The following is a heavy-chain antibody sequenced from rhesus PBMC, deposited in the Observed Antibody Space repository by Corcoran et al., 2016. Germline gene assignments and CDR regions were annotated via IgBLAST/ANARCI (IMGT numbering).Heavy chain of an antibody. CDR2: IDGNLRTT. Sequence: QVQLQESGPGLLKPSETLSLTCIVSGDSISANWWSWIRQPPGEGLEWIGEIDGNLRTTNYNPPLKSRVTLSKDASRNQLSLRVTSVTAADTAVYYCARDPATGYFDYWGQGVLVPVSS. CDR1: GDSISANW. V-gene: IGHV4-80*01. J-gene: IGHJ4*01. CDR3: ARDPATGYFDY. D-gene: IGHD6-31*01.